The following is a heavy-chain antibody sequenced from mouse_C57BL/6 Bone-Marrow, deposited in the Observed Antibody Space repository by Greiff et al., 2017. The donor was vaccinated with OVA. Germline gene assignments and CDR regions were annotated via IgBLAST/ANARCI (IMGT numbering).Heavy chain of an antibody. CDR2: IDPENGDT. Sequence: EVKLMESGAELVRPGASVKLSCTASGFNIKDDYMHWVKQRPEQGLEWIGWIDPENGDTEYASKFQGKATITAETSSNTAYLQLSSLPSEDTAVYYCTTPGPYAMDYWGQGTSVTVSS. J-gene: IGHJ4*01. CDR1: GFNIKDDY. V-gene: IGHV14-4*01. CDR3: TTPGPYAMDY.